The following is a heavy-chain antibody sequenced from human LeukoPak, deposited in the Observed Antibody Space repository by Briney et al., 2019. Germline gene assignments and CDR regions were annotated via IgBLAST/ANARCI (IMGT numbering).Heavy chain of an antibody. J-gene: IGHJ5*02. Sequence: GASVKVSCKASGYTLTNYVMSWVRQAPGQSFEWMGWINADNGNTKYSQKFQGRVTITIDTSASTAYMELRSLKSEDTAVYYCARERDYYDRNGYPNNWFDPWGQGTLVTVSS. D-gene: IGHD3-22*01. V-gene: IGHV1-3*01. CDR3: ARERDYYDRNGYPNNWFDP. CDR1: GYTLTNYV. CDR2: INADNGNT.